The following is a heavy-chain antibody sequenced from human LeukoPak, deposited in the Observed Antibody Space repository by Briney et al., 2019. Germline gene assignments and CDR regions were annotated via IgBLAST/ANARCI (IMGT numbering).Heavy chain of an antibody. Sequence: ASVKVSCKASGYTFTGYYMHWVRQAPGQGLEWMGRINPNSGGTNYAQKFQGRVTMTRDTSISTAYMELSRLRSDDTAVYYCARDRLVSVVVVAATGALGYWGQGTLVTVSS. CDR3: ARDRLVSVVVVAATGALGY. J-gene: IGHJ4*02. CDR1: GYTFTGYY. V-gene: IGHV1-2*06. CDR2: INPNSGGT. D-gene: IGHD2-15*01.